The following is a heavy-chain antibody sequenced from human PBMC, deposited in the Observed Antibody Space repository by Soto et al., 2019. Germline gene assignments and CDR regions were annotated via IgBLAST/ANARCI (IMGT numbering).Heavy chain of an antibody. J-gene: IGHJ6*02. V-gene: IGHV3-30*06. CDR1: GFTFSSYC. CDR3: ARDLRYYDSYSLYYYGMDV. Sequence: GGSLRLSCAASGFTFSSYCMHWVRQAPGKGLEWVAVISYDGSNKYYADSVKGRFTISRDNSKNTLYLQMNSLRAEDTAVYYCARDLRYYDSYSLYYYGMDVWGQGTTVTVSS. D-gene: IGHD3-22*01. CDR2: ISYDGSNK.